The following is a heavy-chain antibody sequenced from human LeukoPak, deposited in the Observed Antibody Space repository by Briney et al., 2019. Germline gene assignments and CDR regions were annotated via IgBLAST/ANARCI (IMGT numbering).Heavy chain of an antibody. CDR2: INHSGST. V-gene: IGHV4-34*01. CDR1: GGSFSGYY. Sequence: PSETLSLTCAVYGGSFSGYYWSWIRQPPGKGLEWIGEINHSGSTNYNPSLKSRVTISVDTSKNQFSLKLSSVTAADTAVYYCARLGDDSSGQQAYYYYMDVWGKGTTVTVSS. CDR3: ARLGDDSSGQQAYYYYMDV. D-gene: IGHD6-19*01. J-gene: IGHJ6*03.